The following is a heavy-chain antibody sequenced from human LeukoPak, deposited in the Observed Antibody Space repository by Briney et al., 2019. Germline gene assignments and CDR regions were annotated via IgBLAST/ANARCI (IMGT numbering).Heavy chain of an antibody. Sequence: GASVTVSCKASGYTFTGYYMHWVRQAPGQGLAWVGWIDPNSGDTKYAQKFQGRVTMTRDTSISTAYMELSRLKSDDTAVYYCATQRGSYLWGTDFDYWGQGTLVTVSS. D-gene: IGHD3-16*01. CDR2: IDPNSGDT. CDR3: ATQRGSYLWGTDFDY. J-gene: IGHJ4*02. CDR1: GYTFTGYY. V-gene: IGHV1-2*02.